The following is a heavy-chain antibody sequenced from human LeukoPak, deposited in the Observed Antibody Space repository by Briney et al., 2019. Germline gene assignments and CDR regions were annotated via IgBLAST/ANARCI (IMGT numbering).Heavy chain of an antibody. J-gene: IGHJ4*02. CDR1: GGSFSGYY. D-gene: IGHD5-18*01. CDR2: INHSGST. CDR3: ARWDTAMVTLDY. Sequence: SETLSLTCAVYGGSFSGYYWSWIRQPPGRGLGWIGEINHSGSTNYNPSLKSRVTISVDTSKNQFSLKLSSVTAADTAVYYCARWDTAMVTLDYWGQGTLVTVSS. V-gene: IGHV4-34*01.